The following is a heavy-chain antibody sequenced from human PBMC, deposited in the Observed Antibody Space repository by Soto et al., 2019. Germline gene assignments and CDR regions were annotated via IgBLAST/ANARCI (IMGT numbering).Heavy chain of an antibody. Sequence: GGSLRLSCAASGFTFSSYAMSWVRQAPGKGLEWVSGINWNGGSTGYADSVKGRFTISRDNAKNSLYLQMNSLRAEDTALYYCARDPDSYGYFDYWGQGTLVTVSS. V-gene: IGHV3-20*04. CDR2: INWNGGST. J-gene: IGHJ4*02. CDR1: GFTFSSYA. CDR3: ARDPDSYGYFDY. D-gene: IGHD5-18*01.